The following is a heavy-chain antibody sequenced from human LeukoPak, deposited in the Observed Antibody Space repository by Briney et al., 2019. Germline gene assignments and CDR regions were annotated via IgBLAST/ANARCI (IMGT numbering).Heavy chain of an antibody. V-gene: IGHV3-48*03. CDR1: GLTFDSYD. D-gene: IGHD6-13*01. Sequence: GGSLRLSCVAAGLTFDSYDMYWVRQSPGKGPEWVSYISASGISIKYADSVKGRFTISRDNAKNLVYLQMDSLRAEDTAVYYCVPPAAGLHRTISPEYFQHWGQGTPVIVSS. CDR2: ISASGISI. J-gene: IGHJ1*01. CDR3: VPPAAGLHRTISPEYFQH.